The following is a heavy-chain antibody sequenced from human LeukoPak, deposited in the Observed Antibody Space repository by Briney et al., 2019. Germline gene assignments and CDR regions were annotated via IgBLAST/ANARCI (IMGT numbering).Heavy chain of an antibody. D-gene: IGHD2-2*02. CDR1: GYTFTSYH. V-gene: IGHV1-46*01. Sequence: ASVWVSRKASGYTFTSYHMHWVRQAPGQGLEWVGIIKSTGDITIYAQRFQGRVTVTRDTSTSIVYMELSGLSADDTAVYYCAREAPNTYYFDFWGRGILAGVSS. CDR2: IKSTGDIT. J-gene: IGHJ4*01. CDR3: AREAPNTYYFDF.